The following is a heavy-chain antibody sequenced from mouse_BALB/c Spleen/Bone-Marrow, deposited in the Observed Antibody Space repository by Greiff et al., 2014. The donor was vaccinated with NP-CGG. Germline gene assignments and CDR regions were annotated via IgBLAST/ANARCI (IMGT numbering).Heavy chain of an antibody. CDR3: ARYATATYWFAY. CDR1: GYTFTSYW. J-gene: IGHJ3*01. CDR2: INPSNGRT. V-gene: IGHV1S81*02. Sequence: QVQLKQSGAELVKPGASVKLSCKASGYTFTSYWMHWVKQRPGQGLGWIGEINPSNGRTNYNEKFKSKATLTVDKSSSTAYMQLSSLTSEGSAVYYCARYATATYWFAYWGQGTLDTVSA. D-gene: IGHD1-2*01.